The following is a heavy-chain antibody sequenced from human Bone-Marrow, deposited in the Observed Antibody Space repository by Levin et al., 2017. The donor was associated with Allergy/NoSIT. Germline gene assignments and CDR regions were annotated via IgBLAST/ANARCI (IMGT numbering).Heavy chain of an antibody. CDR3: ARGGGSYYFDY. V-gene: IGHV3-66*01. D-gene: IGHD1-26*01. CDR1: GFTVSSNY. CDR2: IYSGGST. Sequence: GGSLRLSCAASGFTVSSNYMSWVRQAPGKGLEWVSVIYSGGSTYYADSVKGRFTISRDNSKNTLYLQIDSLRAEETAVYYCARGGGSYYFDYWGQGTLVTVSS. J-gene: IGHJ4*02.